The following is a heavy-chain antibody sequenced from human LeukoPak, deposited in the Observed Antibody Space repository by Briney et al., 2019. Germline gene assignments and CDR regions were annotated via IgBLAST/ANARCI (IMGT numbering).Heavy chain of an antibody. Sequence: SVKVSRKASGGTFISYAISWVRQAPGQGLEWMGGIIPIFGTANYAQKFQGRVTITADESTSTAYMELSSLRSEDTAVYYCARGAVAGIWGLVFWGQGTLVTVSS. CDR1: GGTFISYA. CDR3: ARGAVAGIWGLVF. D-gene: IGHD6-19*01. V-gene: IGHV1-69*13. J-gene: IGHJ4*02. CDR2: IIPIFGTA.